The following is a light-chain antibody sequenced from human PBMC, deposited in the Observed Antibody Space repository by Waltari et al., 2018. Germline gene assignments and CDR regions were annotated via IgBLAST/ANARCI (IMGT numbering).Light chain of an antibody. Sequence: QSALTQPASVSGSPGQALTISCTGTSSDIGRYNYVSWYQQHPGKAPKLGISEVSNRPSGVSNRFSGSKSGNTASLTISGLQAEDGAHYYCSSYTNSGNVVFGGGTKLTVL. CDR1: SSDIGRYNY. CDR2: EVS. CDR3: SSYTNSGNVV. J-gene: IGLJ2*01. V-gene: IGLV2-14*01.